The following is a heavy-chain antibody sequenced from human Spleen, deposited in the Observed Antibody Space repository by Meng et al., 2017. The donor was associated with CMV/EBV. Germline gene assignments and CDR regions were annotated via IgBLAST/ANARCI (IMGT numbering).Heavy chain of an antibody. CDR2: ISVSGGST. Sequence: GGSLRLSCGVFGFTFSSYAMSWVRQAPGKGLEWVSAISVSGGSTNYADSVKGRFTISRDNSKNTLYLQMNSLRAEDTAVYYCGKDGGDCSSTSCDYFDYWGQGTLVTVSS. J-gene: IGHJ4*02. V-gene: IGHV3-23*01. CDR1: GFTFSSYA. D-gene: IGHD2-2*01. CDR3: GKDGGDCSSTSCDYFDY.